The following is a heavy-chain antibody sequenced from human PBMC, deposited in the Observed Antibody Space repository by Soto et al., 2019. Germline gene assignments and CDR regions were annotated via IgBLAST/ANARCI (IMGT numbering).Heavy chain of an antibody. J-gene: IGHJ6*02. D-gene: IGHD3-10*01. CDR2: IYYSGET. Sequence: QVQLQESGPGLVKPSETLSLTCTVSGDSISRYYWSWIRLSPGKGLEWIGYIYYSGETNYNPSVKSRVTRSVDWTKNQFALKLSSVTAADTAVYYCARDQGGEFLKGSGMDVWGQGTTVTVSS. V-gene: IGHV4-59*01. CDR1: GDSISRYY. CDR3: ARDQGGEFLKGSGMDV.